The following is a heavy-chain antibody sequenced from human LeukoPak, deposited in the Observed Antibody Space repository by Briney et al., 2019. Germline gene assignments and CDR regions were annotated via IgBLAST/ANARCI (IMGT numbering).Heavy chain of an antibody. CDR2: IYYSGST. D-gene: IGHD2-2*01. V-gene: IGHV4-28*03. Sequence: SDTLSLTCGVSGYSISNNNWWGWIRQSPGKGLEWIGYIYYSGSTHYNPSLKSRVTMSLDTSKNQFSLKLSSVTAADTAVYCCARDGQDCISTSCYKWFDPWGQGTLVTVSS. CDR1: GYSISNNNW. J-gene: IGHJ5*02. CDR3: ARDGQDCISTSCYKWFDP.